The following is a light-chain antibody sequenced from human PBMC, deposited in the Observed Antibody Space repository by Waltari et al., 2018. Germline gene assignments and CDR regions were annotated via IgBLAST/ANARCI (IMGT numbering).Light chain of an antibody. J-gene: IGKJ2*02. CDR1: QSVLSSTNSNNY. CDR3: QQYYTTPCT. Sequence: DIVLLQSPDSLALSLRERAPISCRSSQSVLSSTNSNNYLAWYQQRPGQPPKWLFYWASTRVSGVPDRFDGSEAGTDFTLTISSLQAEDLAVYYCQQYYTTPCTFGQGTRLEIK. CDR2: WAS. V-gene: IGKV4-1*01.